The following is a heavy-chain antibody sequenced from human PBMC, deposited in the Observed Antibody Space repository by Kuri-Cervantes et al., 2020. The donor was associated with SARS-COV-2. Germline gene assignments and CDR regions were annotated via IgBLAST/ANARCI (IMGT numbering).Heavy chain of an antibody. D-gene: IGHD3-16*01. CDR1: GFTFSSYA. CDR3: ARGRSFVGN. J-gene: IGHJ4*02. CDR2: ISYDGSNK. V-gene: IGHV3-30-3*01. Sequence: GGSLRLSCAASGFTFSSYAMHWVRQAPGKGLEWVAVISYDGSNKYYADSVKGRFTISRDNSKNTLYLQMNSLRAEDTAVYYCARGRSFVGNWGQGTLVTVSS.